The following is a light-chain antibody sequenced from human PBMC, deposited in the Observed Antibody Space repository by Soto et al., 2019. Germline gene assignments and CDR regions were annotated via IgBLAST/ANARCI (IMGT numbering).Light chain of an antibody. CDR2: GAS. CDR3: LQHHSYPFT. Sequence: DLPMTQSPSSLSASVGDRVTITCRSSQDIRIDVGWFQQKPGKAPKRLIYGASNLQSGVPSRFSGTGSGTEFTLTISSLQPEDFATYYCLQHHSYPFTFGPGTKVDIK. CDR1: QDIRID. V-gene: IGKV1-17*01. J-gene: IGKJ3*01.